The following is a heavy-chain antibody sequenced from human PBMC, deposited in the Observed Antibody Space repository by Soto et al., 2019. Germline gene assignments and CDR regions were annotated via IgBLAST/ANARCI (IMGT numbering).Heavy chain of an antibody. Sequence: QVQLVQSGPEVKKSGASVKVSCKASGYTFTGHYIHWVRQAPGQGPEWMGEIGPKSGDTKYTQKFRGRLPLPRDTSISPVYRELTNLSPDDPAVYYCGRGRSGERAVFYGGQGPLVTVSS. J-gene: IGHJ4*02. D-gene: IGHD1-26*01. CDR3: GRGRSGERAVFY. CDR2: IGPKSGDT. CDR1: GYTFTGHY. V-gene: IGHV1-2*02.